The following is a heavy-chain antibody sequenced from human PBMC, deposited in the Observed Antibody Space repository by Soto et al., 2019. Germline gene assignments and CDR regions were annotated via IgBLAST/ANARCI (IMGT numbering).Heavy chain of an antibody. D-gene: IGHD4-17*01. Sequence: PSETLSLTCTVSGGSISSYYWSWIRQPPGKGLEWIGYIYYSGSTNYNPSLKSRVTISVDTSKNQFSLKLSSVTAADTAVYYCARSINYGDLDYWGQGTLVTVSS. V-gene: IGHV4-59*08. J-gene: IGHJ4*02. CDR1: GGSISSYY. CDR2: IYYSGST. CDR3: ARSINYGDLDY.